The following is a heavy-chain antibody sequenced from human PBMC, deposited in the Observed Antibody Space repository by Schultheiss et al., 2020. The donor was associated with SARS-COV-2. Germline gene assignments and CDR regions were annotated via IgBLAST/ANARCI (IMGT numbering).Heavy chain of an antibody. J-gene: IGHJ3*02. D-gene: IGHD3-3*01. CDR2: IYYSGST. Sequence: GSLRLSCAASGFTFSSYSMNWVRQAPGKGLEWIGSIYYSGSTYYNPSLKSRVTISVDSSKNQFSLKLSSVTAADTAVYYCARNKYDFWTTGAFDIWGQGTMVTVSS. CDR3: ARNKYDFWTTGAFDI. CDR1: GFTFSSYSMN. V-gene: IGHV4-59*05.